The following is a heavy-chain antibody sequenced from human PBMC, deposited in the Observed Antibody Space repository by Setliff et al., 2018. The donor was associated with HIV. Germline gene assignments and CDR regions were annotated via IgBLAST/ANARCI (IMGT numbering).Heavy chain of an antibody. Sequence: SETLSLTCSVSGGSVSTSSYSWGWIRQPPEKGLEWIGTIYHTGKTYYNSSLNSRVTIAVDTSKDQFSLNLSTVTAADTAVYYCGRVAGYCAPSRCYGYNAFDIWGPGTMVTVSS. J-gene: IGHJ3*02. D-gene: IGHD2-15*01. V-gene: IGHV4-39*01. CDR2: IYHTGKT. CDR3: GRVAGYCAPSRCYGYNAFDI. CDR1: GGSVSTSSYS.